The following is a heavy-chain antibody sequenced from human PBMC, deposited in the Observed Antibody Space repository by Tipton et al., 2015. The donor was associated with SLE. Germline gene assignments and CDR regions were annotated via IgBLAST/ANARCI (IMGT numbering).Heavy chain of an antibody. J-gene: IGHJ4*02. CDR1: GGSVISGYY. V-gene: IGHV4-4*02. Sequence: TLSLTCAVSGGSVISGYYWNWVRQPPGKGLEWIGEINDSGSTKYNPSLKSRLSISVDMSKNQFSLKVTSVTAADTAVYYCAREPDHWGQGTLVTVSS. CDR2: INDSGST. CDR3: AREPDH.